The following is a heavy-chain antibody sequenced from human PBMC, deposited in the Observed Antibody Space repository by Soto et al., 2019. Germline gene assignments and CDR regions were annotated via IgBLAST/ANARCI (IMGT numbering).Heavy chain of an antibody. V-gene: IGHV4-59*01. CDR1: GGSISSYY. Sequence: SETLSLTCTVSGGSISSYYWSWIRQPPGKGLEWIGYIYYSGSTNYNPSLKSRVTISVDTSKNQFSLKLSSVTAADTAVYYCARSSQHRFSGWSLWDFDYWGQGTLVTVSS. CDR3: ARSSQHRFSGWSLWDFDY. CDR2: IYYSGST. D-gene: IGHD6-19*01. J-gene: IGHJ4*02.